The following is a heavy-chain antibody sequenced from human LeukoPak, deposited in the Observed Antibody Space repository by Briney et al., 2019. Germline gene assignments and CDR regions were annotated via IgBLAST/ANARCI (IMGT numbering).Heavy chain of an antibody. CDR2: VVPMSGTA. J-gene: IGHJ3*01. CDR1: GGTFSGYG. CDR3: ARDFYYDTSGGGLT. Sequence: SVKVSCKASGGTFSGYGINWVRQAPEQGLEWMGRVVPMSGTANYAQKFQGRVTITTDESTSTAYMELTSLRSEDTAVYYCARDFYYDTSGGGLTWGQGTMVTVSS. V-gene: IGHV1-69*05. D-gene: IGHD3-22*01.